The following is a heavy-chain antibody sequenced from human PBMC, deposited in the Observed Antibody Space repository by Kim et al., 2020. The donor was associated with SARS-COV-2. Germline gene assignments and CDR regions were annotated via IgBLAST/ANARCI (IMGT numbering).Heavy chain of an antibody. D-gene: IGHD1-26*01. J-gene: IGHJ3*02. Sequence: SVKGRFTISRDNSKNTLYLQMNSLRAEDTAVYYCARDHLSGSYWGDAFDIWGQGTMVTVSS. CDR3: ARDHLSGSYWGDAFDI. V-gene: IGHV3-30*07.